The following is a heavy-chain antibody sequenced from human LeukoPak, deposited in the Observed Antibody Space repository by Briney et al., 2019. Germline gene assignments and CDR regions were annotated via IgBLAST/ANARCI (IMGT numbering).Heavy chain of an antibody. J-gene: IGHJ4*02. Sequence: GGPLRLSCAASGFTFSSYAMHWVRQAPGKGLEWVAVISYDGSNKYYADSVKGRFTISRDNSENTLYLQMNSLRAEDTAVYYCARDMTAGYSSIESYWGQGTLVTVSS. CDR1: GFTFSSYA. V-gene: IGHV3-30*04. D-gene: IGHD6-13*01. CDR3: ARDMTAGYSSIESY. CDR2: ISYDGSNK.